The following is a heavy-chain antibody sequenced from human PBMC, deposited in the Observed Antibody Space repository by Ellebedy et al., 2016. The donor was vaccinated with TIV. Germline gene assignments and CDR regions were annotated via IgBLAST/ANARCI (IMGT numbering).Heavy chain of an antibody. Sequence: MPSETLSLTCTVSGGSISSGDYYWSWIRQPPGKRLELIGYIYYSGSTYYNPSLKSRVTISVDTSKNQFSLKLSSLTAAETAVFYCARVYDFPDYWGRGTLVTVSS. CDR3: ARVYDFPDY. CDR1: GGSISSGDYY. CDR2: IYYSGST. V-gene: IGHV4-30-4*01. D-gene: IGHD3-3*01. J-gene: IGHJ4*02.